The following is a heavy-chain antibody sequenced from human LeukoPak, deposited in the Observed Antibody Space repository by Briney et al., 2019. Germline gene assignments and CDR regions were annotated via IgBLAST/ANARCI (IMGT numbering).Heavy chain of an antibody. Sequence: ASVTVSCKASGFTFTSYGISWVRQAPGQGLEWMGWINTNTGNPTYAQGFTGRFVFSLDTSVSTAYLQISSLKAEDTAVYYCAKLIDYDFWSGYYGWGQGTLVTVSS. CDR3: AKLIDYDFWSGYYG. D-gene: IGHD3-3*01. V-gene: IGHV7-4-1*02. CDR2: INTNTGNP. CDR1: GFTFTSYG. J-gene: IGHJ4*02.